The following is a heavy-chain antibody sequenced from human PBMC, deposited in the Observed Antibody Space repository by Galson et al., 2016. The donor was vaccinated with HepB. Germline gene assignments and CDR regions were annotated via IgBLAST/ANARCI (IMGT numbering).Heavy chain of an antibody. V-gene: IGHV3-30-3*01. Sequence: SLRLSCAASGFTFSSYAMHWVRQAPGKGPEWVAGISYDGSKKYYADSVQGRFTISRDNSKNTLYLKMNSLRVEDTAMYYCARESARNFYYDSSGYRWAFDIWGQGTMVTVAS. J-gene: IGHJ3*02. CDR1: GFTFSSYA. D-gene: IGHD3-22*01. CDR3: ARESARNFYYDSSGYRWAFDI. CDR2: ISYDGSKK.